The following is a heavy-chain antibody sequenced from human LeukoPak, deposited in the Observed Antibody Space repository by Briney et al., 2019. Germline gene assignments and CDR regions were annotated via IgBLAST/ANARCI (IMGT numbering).Heavy chain of an antibody. D-gene: IGHD2-15*01. J-gene: IGHJ4*02. CDR2: IRDDGSEK. CDR3: AKDYVVNY. Sequence: GGSLRLSCEASGFTFRNYWMSWVRQAPGKGLEWVANIRDDGSEKYYVDSVKGRFTISRDNAKNSLYLQMNSRRAEDTAVYYCAKDYVVNYWGQGTLVTVSS. V-gene: IGHV3-7*03. CDR1: GFTFRNYW.